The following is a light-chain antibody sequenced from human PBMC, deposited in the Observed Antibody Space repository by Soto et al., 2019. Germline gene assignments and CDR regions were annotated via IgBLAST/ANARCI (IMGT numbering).Light chain of an antibody. V-gene: IGKV3-20*01. Sequence: EIVLTQSPGTLSLSPGERATLSCRASQSVSSNYLAWYQQKPGQAPRLLIYGASSRATGIRDRFSGSGSGTDFTLTISRLEPEDFAVYYCQQYGSSPWGTFGQGTKVEIK. CDR1: QSVSSNY. CDR2: GAS. J-gene: IGKJ1*01. CDR3: QQYGSSPWGT.